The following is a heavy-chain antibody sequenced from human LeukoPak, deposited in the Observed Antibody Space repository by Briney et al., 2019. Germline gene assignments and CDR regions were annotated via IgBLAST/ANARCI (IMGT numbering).Heavy chain of an antibody. Sequence: SETLSLTCTVSGGAISGYYWTCIRQPPGKGLEWIGYIHYSGSTNYNPSLKSRVTMSVDTSKNQFSLKLSSLTAADTAVYYCARGPPGGRFDPWGQGTLVTVSS. V-gene: IGHV4-59*01. J-gene: IGHJ5*02. D-gene: IGHD3-10*01. CDR1: GGAISGYY. CDR2: IHYSGST. CDR3: ARGPPGGRFDP.